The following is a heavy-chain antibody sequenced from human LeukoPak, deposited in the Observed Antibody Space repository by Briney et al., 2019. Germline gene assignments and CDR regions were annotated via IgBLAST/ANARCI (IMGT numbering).Heavy chain of an antibody. CDR3: AGDLPYSGSSPGGY. D-gene: IGHD1-26*01. V-gene: IGHV1-18*01. J-gene: IGHJ4*02. CDR2: ISAYNGNT. Sequence: GASVKVSCKASGYTFTSYGISWVRQAPGQGLEWMGWISAYNGNTNYAQKLQGRVTMTTDTSTSTAYMELRSLRSDDTAVYYCAGDLPYSGSSPGGYWGQGTLVTVSS. CDR1: GYTFTSYG.